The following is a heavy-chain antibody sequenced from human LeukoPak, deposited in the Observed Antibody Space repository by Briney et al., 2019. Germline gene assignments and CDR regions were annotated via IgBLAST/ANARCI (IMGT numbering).Heavy chain of an antibody. Sequence: PGGSLRLSCAASGFIVSSTYMSWVRQAPGKGLVWVALVKGDGRTTIYADSVKGRLTISRDNAKNTLYLQMNSLRADDSGVYYCATGHSYGYDYWGQGVLVTVSS. CDR3: ATGHSYGYDY. CDR1: GFIVSSTY. D-gene: IGHD5-18*01. CDR2: VKGDGRTT. J-gene: IGHJ4*02. V-gene: IGHV3-74*01.